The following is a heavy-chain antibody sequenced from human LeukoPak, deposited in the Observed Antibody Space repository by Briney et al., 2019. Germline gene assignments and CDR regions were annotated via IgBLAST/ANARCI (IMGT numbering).Heavy chain of an antibody. Sequence: SVKVSCKASGGTFSSYAISWVRQAPGQGLEWVGGVIPIFGTANYAQKFQGRVTITADVSTSTAYMELSSLRSEDTAVYYCASLSGPMWFGMDVWGQGTTVTVSS. D-gene: IGHD1-26*01. CDR3: ASLSGPMWFGMDV. J-gene: IGHJ6*02. CDR2: VIPIFGTA. CDR1: GGTFSSYA. V-gene: IGHV1-69*13.